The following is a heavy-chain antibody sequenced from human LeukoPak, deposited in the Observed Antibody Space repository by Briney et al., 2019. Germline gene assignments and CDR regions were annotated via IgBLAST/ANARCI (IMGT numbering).Heavy chain of an antibody. J-gene: IGHJ4*02. Sequence: GGSLRLSCAASGFTFSSYAMSWVRQAPGKGLEWVDNIKEEGSEKYYVDSVKGRFIISRDNAKNSLYLQMNSLRAEDTAVYYCARDSSAAPHSYWGQGTLVTVFS. CDR2: IKEEGSEK. CDR1: GFTFSSYA. V-gene: IGHV3-7*01. D-gene: IGHD2-15*01. CDR3: ARDSSAAPHSY.